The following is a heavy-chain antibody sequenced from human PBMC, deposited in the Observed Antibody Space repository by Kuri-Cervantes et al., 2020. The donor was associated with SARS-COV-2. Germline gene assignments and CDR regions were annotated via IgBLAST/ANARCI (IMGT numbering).Heavy chain of an antibody. J-gene: IGHJ4*02. D-gene: IGHD6-6*01. Sequence: GGSLRLSCAASGFTVSSNYMSWVRQAPGKGLEWVGRIKSKTDGGTTDYAAPVKGRFTISRDDSKNTLYLQMNSLRAEDTAVYYCARDQGWAPGSSDYFDYWGQGTLVTVSS. CDR2: IKSKTDGGTT. V-gene: IGHV3-15*01. CDR3: ARDQGWAPGSSDYFDY. CDR1: GFTVSSNY.